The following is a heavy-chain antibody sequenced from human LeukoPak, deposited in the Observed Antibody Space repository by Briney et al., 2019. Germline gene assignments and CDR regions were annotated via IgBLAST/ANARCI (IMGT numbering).Heavy chain of an antibody. V-gene: IGHV4-38-2*02. CDR3: ARVDGSCSGGSCPSGNWFDP. D-gene: IGHD2-15*01. Sequence: SETLSLTCHVSGYSISSAYYWGWIRQPPGKELEWIGSIHYSGSTSYNPSLKSRVTISGDTSKNQFSLKLSSVTAADTAVYFCARVDGSCSGGSCPSGNWFDPWGQGTLVTVSS. J-gene: IGHJ5*02. CDR1: GYSISSAYY. CDR2: IHYSGST.